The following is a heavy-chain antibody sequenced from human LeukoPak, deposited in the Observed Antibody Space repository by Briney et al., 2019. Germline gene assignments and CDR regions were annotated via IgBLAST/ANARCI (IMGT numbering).Heavy chain of an antibody. CDR2: INHSGST. CDR3: ARRAIAAAGKAVDY. V-gene: IGHV4-34*01. D-gene: IGHD6-13*01. CDR1: GGSFSGYY. J-gene: IGHJ4*02. Sequence: SETLSLTGAVYGGSFSGYYWSWIRPPPGKGLEWIGEINHSGSTNYNPSLKSRVTISVDTSKNQFSLKLSSVTAADTAVYYCARRAIAAAGKAVDYWGQGTLVTVSS.